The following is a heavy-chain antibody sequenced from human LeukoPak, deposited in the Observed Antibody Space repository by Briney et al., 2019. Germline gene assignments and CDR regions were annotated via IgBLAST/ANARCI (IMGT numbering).Heavy chain of an antibody. D-gene: IGHD3-10*01. J-gene: IGHJ4*02. Sequence: GGSLRLSCSASGFTFSSYWMSWVRQTTGKGLECVAKIREDGNEKFYVDSVKGRFTISRDNAKNSVYLQMNSLRVEDTAVYYCAKNDYYGSGSYYNTYYFDYWGQGTLVTVSS. CDR3: AKNDYYGSGSYYNTYYFDY. CDR2: IREDGNEK. CDR1: GFTFSSYW. V-gene: IGHV3-7*01.